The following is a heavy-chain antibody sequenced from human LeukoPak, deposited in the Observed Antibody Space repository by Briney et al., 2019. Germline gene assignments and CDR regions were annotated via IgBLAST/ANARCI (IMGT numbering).Heavy chain of an antibody. J-gene: IGHJ5*02. CDR2: IYSGGTT. CDR3: TTSPAVAS. V-gene: IGHV3-53*01. Sequence: GESLRLSCAASGFTVSNNYMTWVRQAPGKGLEWVSLIYSGGTTFYTDSVKGRFTISRDSSKNTLYLQMNNLKAEDTAVYYCTTSPAVASWGQGTLVTVS. CDR1: GFTVSNNY. D-gene: IGHD4-23*01.